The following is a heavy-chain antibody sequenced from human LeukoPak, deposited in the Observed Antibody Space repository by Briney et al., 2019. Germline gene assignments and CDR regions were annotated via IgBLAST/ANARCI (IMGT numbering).Heavy chain of an antibody. CDR1: GYSISSGYY. V-gene: IGHV4-38-2*01. CDR2: IYHSGST. CDR3: ARHAPMGYCSSTSCWGFDY. J-gene: IGHJ4*02. Sequence: SETLSLTCAVSGYSISSGYYWGWIRQPPGKGLEWIGSIYHSGSTYYNPSLKSRVTISVDASKNQFSLKLSSVTAADTAVYYCARHAPMGYCSSTSCWGFDYWGQGTLVTVSS. D-gene: IGHD2-2*01.